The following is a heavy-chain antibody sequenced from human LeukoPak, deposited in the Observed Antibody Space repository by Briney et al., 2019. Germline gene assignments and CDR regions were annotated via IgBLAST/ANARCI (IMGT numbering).Heavy chain of an antibody. CDR3: ARSNITIFGVVPNWFDP. J-gene: IGHJ5*02. Sequence: PSETLSLTCTVSGGSISRNYWNWIRQPPGKGLEWIGYIYHSGSTYYNPSLKSRVTISVDRSKNQFSLKLSSVTAADTAVYYCARSNITIFGVVPNWFDPWGQGTLVTVSS. CDR1: GGSISRNY. CDR2: IYHSGST. D-gene: IGHD3-3*01. V-gene: IGHV4-59*12.